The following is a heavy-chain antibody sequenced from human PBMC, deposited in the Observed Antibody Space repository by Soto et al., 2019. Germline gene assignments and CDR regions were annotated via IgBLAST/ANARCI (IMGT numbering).Heavy chain of an antibody. D-gene: IGHD3-16*01. J-gene: IGHJ5*02. V-gene: IGHV1-8*01. CDR2: MNPNSGNT. CDR3: ARLKQDYAVA. Sequence: QVQLVQSGAEVKKPGASVKVSCKASGYTFTSYDINWVRLATGQGLEWMGWMNPNSGNTAYAQKFQGKVTITRNTAISTAYMELSSLRSEDTVVYYCARLKQDYAVAWGQGTLVTVSS. CDR1: GYTFTSYD.